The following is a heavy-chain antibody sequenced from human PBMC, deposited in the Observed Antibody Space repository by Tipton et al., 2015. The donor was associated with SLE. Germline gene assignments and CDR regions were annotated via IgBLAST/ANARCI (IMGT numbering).Heavy chain of an antibody. V-gene: IGHV4-4*02. CDR2: ISQSGST. CDR3: ARDVGGYNTGWFPYYFDY. Sequence: SLRLSCSVSGDSISNTNWWTWVRQPPGRGLEWIGEISQSGSTNYSPSLKSRVTISVDTSKNQFSLKLSSVTAADTAVYYCARDVGGYNTGWFPYYFDYWGQGTLVTVSS. J-gene: IGHJ4*02. D-gene: IGHD2-8*02. CDR1: GDSISNTNW.